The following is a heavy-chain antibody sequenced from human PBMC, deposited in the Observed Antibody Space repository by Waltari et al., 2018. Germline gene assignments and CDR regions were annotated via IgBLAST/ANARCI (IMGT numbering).Heavy chain of an antibody. CDR3: AIIAAAGWRSVWFDY. CDR2: MNPNSGNT. J-gene: IGHJ4*02. Sequence: QVQLVQSGAEVKKPGASVKVSCKASGYTFTSYDIHWVRKATGQGLEWMGWMNPNSGNTGYAQKFQGRVTMTRNTSISTTYMELSSLRSEDTAVYYCAIIAAAGWRSVWFDYWGQGTLVTVSS. D-gene: IGHD6-13*01. CDR1: GYTFTSYD. V-gene: IGHV1-8*01.